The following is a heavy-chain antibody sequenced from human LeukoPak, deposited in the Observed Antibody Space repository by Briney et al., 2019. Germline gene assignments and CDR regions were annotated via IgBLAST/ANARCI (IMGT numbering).Heavy chain of an antibody. CDR3: ARFIRDFDY. J-gene: IGHJ4*02. Sequence: GGSLRLSCAASGFTFRSYWMSWVRQAPGKGLEWVANIKQDGSEKYYVDSVKGRFTISRDNAKNSLYLQMNSLRAEDTAVYYCARFIRDFDYWGQGTLVTVSS. CDR2: IKQDGSEK. V-gene: IGHV3-7*01. D-gene: IGHD3-10*01. CDR1: GFTFRSYW.